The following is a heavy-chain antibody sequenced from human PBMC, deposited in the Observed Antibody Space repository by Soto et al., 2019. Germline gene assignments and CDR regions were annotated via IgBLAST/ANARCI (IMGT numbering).Heavy chain of an antibody. J-gene: IGHJ4*02. Sequence: ASVKVSCKASGYTFSSYGFNWVRQAPGQGPEWMGWISTYNGNTAYAQKFQGRVTLTTDTSTSTGYMELCNVRTDDTAIYYCARAGNFVLRGYSFGFDFWGQGTRVTVSS. V-gene: IGHV1-18*01. CDR2: ISTYNGNT. CDR3: ARAGNFVLRGYSFGFDF. D-gene: IGHD5-18*01. CDR1: GYTFSSYG.